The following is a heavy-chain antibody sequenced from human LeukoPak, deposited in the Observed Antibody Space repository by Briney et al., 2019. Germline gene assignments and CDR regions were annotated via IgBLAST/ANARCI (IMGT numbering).Heavy chain of an antibody. CDR3: ARNSGSYPFDY. CDR2: IEQDGSQK. D-gene: IGHD1-26*01. CDR1: GFTLSSYW. V-gene: IGHV3-7*01. J-gene: IGHJ4*02. Sequence: GSLRLSCAASGFTLSSYWLSWVRQAPGKGLEGVASIEQDGSQKYYVDSVRGRFTISRDNAKNSVYLQMNSLRVEDTAVYYCARNSGSYPFDYWGQGTLVTVSS.